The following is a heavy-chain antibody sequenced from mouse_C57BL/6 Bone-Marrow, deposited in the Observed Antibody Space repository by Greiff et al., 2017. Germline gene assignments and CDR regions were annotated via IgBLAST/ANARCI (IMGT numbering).Heavy chain of an antibody. CDR2: IWRGGST. J-gene: IGHJ4*01. Sequence: QVQLQQSGPGLVQPSQSLSITCTVSGFSLTSYGVHWVRPSPGKGLEWLGVIWRGGSTDYNAAFMSRLSITKDNSKSQVFFKMNSLQADDTAIYYCAKAYYSIYYYAMDYWGQGTSVTVSS. CDR3: AKAYYSIYYYAMDY. CDR1: GFSLTSYG. V-gene: IGHV2-5*01. D-gene: IGHD2-5*01.